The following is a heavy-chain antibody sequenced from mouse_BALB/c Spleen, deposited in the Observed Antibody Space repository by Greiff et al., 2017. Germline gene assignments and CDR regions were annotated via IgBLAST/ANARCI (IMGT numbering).Heavy chain of an antibody. CDR2: IYPGSGST. Sequence: LQQPGSELVRPGASVKLSCKASGYTFTSYWMHWVKQRHGQGLEWIGNIYPGSGSTNYDEKFKSKGTLTVDTSSSTAYMHLSSLTSEDSAVYYCTRRGIQLGYYRYDLFAYWGQGTLVTVSA. D-gene: IGHD2-14*01. CDR3: TRRGIQLGYYRYDLFAY. V-gene: IGHV1S22*01. CDR1: GYTFTSYW. J-gene: IGHJ3*01.